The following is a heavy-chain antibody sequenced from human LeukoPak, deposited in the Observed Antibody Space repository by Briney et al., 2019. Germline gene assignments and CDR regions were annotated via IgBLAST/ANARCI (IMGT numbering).Heavy chain of an antibody. D-gene: IGHD1-26*01. V-gene: IGHV4-4*02. J-gene: IGHJ6*03. CDR3: ARERGSGSGSSTYYYYMDV. CDR2: IYHSGST. Sequence: SGTLSLTCAVSGGSISSSNWWSWVRQPPGKGLEWIGEIYHSGSTNYNPSLKSRVTISVDTSKNQFSLKLSSVTAADTAVYYCARERGSGSGSSTYYYYMDVWGKGTTVTVSS. CDR1: GGSISSSNW.